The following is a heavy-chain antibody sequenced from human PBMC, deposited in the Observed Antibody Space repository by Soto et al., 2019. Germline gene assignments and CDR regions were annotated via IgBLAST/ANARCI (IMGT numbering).Heavy chain of an antibody. J-gene: IGHJ4*02. CDR2: IWYDGKIK. D-gene: IGHD5-12*01. V-gene: IGHV3-33*03. CDR3: ARRGYSGYTDIDY. Sequence: GGSLRLSCAASGFTFNRYGMHWIRQAPGKGLEWVAIIWYDGKIKYYTDSVKGRFTISRDNSKNTLYLQMNSLRPEDTALYYCARRGYSGYTDIDYWGQGTLVTVSS. CDR1: GFTFNRYG.